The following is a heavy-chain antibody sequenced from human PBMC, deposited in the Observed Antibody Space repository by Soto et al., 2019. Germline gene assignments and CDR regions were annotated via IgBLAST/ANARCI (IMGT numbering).Heavy chain of an antibody. D-gene: IGHD6-13*01. Sequence: PSETLSLTCTVSGGSISSYYWSWIRQPPGKGLEWIGYIYYSGGTNYNPSLKSRVTISVDTSKNQFSLKLSSVTAADTAVYYCARMAAAHLYYYYGMDVWGQGTTVTVSS. J-gene: IGHJ6*02. CDR3: ARMAAAHLYYYYGMDV. V-gene: IGHV4-59*01. CDR1: GGSISSYY. CDR2: IYYSGGT.